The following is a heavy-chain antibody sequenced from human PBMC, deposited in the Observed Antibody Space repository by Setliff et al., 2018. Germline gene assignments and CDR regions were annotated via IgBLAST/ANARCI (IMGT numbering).Heavy chain of an antibody. V-gene: IGHV1-2*02. J-gene: IGHJ4*02. CDR3: AKQGDLAFDY. D-gene: IGHD3-16*01. Sequence: GASVKDSCKTSGYPFVGYFIYWMRQAPGQGLEWVGWIDPKSGRTKYAVKFQGRVTMTRDTSSSTIYMEVNSLTSDDTAVYFCAKQGDLAFDYWGQGTQVTVSS. CDR1: GYPFVGYF. CDR2: IDPKSGRT.